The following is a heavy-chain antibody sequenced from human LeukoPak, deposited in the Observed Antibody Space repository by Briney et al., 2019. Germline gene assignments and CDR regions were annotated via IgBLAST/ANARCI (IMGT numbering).Heavy chain of an antibody. CDR3: ARALGGPYDYVWGTYRYPFDY. V-gene: IGHV4-38-2*01. D-gene: IGHD3-16*02. J-gene: IGHJ4*02. CDR2: MCHSGST. CDR1: GYSISSGYC. Sequence: SETLSLTCAVSGYSISSGYCWGWIRQPPGKGLEWIGSMCHSGSTYYNPSLESRVTISVDTSKNQFSLKLSSVTAADTAVYYCARALGGPYDYVWGTYRYPFDYWGQGTLVTVSS.